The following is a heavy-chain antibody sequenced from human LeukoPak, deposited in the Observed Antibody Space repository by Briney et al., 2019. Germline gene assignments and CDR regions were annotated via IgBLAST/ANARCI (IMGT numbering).Heavy chain of an antibody. CDR3: ARDERLLSFLK. Sequence: GGSLRLSCAASGFIFSSYWMHWVRQAPGKGLVWVSRIKSDENSTRYADSVKGRFTISRDNAKNTLYMQMNSLRAEDTAIYYCARDERLLSFLKWGQGTLVTVSS. CDR1: GFIFSSYW. CDR2: IKSDENST. D-gene: IGHD3-3*01. J-gene: IGHJ4*02. V-gene: IGHV3-74*01.